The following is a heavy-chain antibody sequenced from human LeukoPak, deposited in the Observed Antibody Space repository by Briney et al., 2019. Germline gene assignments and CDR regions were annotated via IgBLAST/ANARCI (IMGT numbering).Heavy chain of an antibody. D-gene: IGHD5-12*01. CDR2: INPSGGST. CDR3: ARADIVATRGFDY. V-gene: IGHV1-46*01. Sequence: ASVKVSCKASGYTFSAYYMHWVRQAPGQGLEWMGIINPSGGSTSYAQKFQGRVTMTRDTSTSTVYMELSSLRSEDTAVYYCARADIVATRGFDYWGQGTLVTVSS. CDR1: GYTFSAYY. J-gene: IGHJ4*02.